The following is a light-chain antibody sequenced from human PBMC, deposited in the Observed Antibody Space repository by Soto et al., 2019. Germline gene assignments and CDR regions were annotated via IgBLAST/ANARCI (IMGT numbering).Light chain of an antibody. CDR3: QHRSSWPLT. J-gene: IGKJ4*01. CDR1: QSVTIK. V-gene: IGKV3-11*01. Sequence: EVVLTQSPATLSLSPGDRATLSCRASQSVTIKLAWYQQRPGQAPRLLIYDASTRATGIRARFSGSGSGTDFTRTISSLEPEDFAVYVCQHRSSWPLTFVGGTKVEI. CDR2: DAS.